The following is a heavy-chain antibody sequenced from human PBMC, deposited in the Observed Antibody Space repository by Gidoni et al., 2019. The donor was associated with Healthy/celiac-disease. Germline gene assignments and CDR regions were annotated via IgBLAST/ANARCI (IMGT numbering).Heavy chain of an antibody. V-gene: IGHV3-23*01. CDR2: ICGSGGST. CDR1: GFTFSSYA. J-gene: IGHJ4*02. Sequence: EVQLLESGGGLVQPGGSLRLSCAASGFTFSSYAMSWVRPAPGKGLEWVSAICGSGGSTYYADAVKGRFTISRDNSKNTLYLQMNSLRAEDTAVYYCAKGGSSSPHRLYYFDYWGQGTLVTVSS. D-gene: IGHD6-6*01. CDR3: AKGGSSSPHRLYYFDY.